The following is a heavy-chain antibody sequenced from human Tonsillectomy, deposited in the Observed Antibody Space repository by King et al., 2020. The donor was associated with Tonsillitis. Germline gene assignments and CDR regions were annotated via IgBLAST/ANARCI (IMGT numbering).Heavy chain of an antibody. CDR2: ISSSVGRT. CDR3: AKGEDYYDSSAYFFDY. D-gene: IGHD3-22*01. Sequence: VQLVESGGALVQPGGSLRLSCAASGFTFTSYAMSWVRQAPGKGLEWVSTISSSVGRTYYADSVKGRLTISRDNSKNTLYMQVSSLRAEDTALYFCAKGEDYYDSSAYFFDYWGQGTLVTVSS. CDR1: GFTFTSYA. J-gene: IGHJ4*02. V-gene: IGHV3-23*04.